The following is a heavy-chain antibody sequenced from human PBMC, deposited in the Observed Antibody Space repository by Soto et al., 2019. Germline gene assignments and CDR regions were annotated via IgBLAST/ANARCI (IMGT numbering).Heavy chain of an antibody. V-gene: IGHV3-30-3*01. CDR1: GFTFSSYA. CDR2: ISYDGSNK. J-gene: IGHJ4*02. CDR3: ARVKDYGDYVDY. Sequence: PGGSLRLSCAASGFTFSSYAMHWVRQAPGKGLEWVAVISYDGSNKYYAGSVKGRFTISRDNSKNTLYLQMNSLRAEDTAVYYCARVKDYGDYVDYWGQGTLVTVSS. D-gene: IGHD4-17*01.